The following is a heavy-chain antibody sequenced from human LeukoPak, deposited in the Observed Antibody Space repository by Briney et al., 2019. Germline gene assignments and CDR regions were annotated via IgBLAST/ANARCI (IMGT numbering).Heavy chain of an antibody. D-gene: IGHD6-19*01. CDR1: GFAFDDYA. Sequence: PGGSLRLSCAASGFAFDDYAMHCVRQAPGKGPEWVSLIRGDGGISYYADSVKGRFTISRDNNKNSLYLQMNSLRTEDTAFYFCVKGDQWLLRDWGQGTLVTVSS. V-gene: IGHV3-43*02. CDR2: IRGDGGIS. J-gene: IGHJ4*02. CDR3: VKGDQWLLRD.